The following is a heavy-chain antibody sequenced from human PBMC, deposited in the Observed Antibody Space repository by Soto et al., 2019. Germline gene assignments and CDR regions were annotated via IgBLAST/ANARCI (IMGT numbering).Heavy chain of an antibody. D-gene: IGHD3-9*01. V-gene: IGHV4-31*03. CDR3: ARVHEERYFDWLFPTRFDY. CDR2: IYYSGST. Sequence: SETLSLTCTVSGGSISSGGYYWSWIRQHPGKGLEWIGYIYYSGSTYYNPSLKSRVTISVDTSKNQFSLKLSSVTAADTAVYYCARVHEERYFDWLFPTRFDYWGQGTLVTVSS. CDR1: GGSISSGGYY. J-gene: IGHJ4*02.